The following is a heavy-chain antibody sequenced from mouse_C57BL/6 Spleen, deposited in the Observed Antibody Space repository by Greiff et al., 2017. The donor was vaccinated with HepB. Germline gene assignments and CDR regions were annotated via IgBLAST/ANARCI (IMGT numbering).Heavy chain of an antibody. J-gene: IGHJ2*01. CDR2: INPSNGGT. V-gene: IGHV1-53*01. Sequence: QVQLQQPGTELVKPGASVKLSCKASGYTFTSYWMHWVKQRPGQGLEWIGNINPSNGGTNYNEKFKSKATLTVDKSSSTAYMQLSSLTSEDSAVYYCARWRGYDIEETYDFDYWGQGTTLTVSS. CDR3: ARWRGYDIEETYDFDY. D-gene: IGHD2-2*01. CDR1: GYTFTSYW.